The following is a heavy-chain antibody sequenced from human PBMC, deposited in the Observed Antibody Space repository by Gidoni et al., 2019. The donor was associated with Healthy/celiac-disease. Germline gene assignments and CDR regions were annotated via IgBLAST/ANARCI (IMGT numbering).Heavy chain of an antibody. J-gene: IGHJ5*02. CDR3: ASIAAAGTDWCDP. Sequence: QVQLPESGPGLVTPSPTLSLPCTLPGGSISSGGYYWSWIRQHPGKGLEWIGYIYYSGSTYYNPSLKSRVTISVDTSKNQFSLKLSSVTAADTAVYYCASIAAAGTDWCDPWGQGTLVTVSS. CDR1: GGSISSGGYY. D-gene: IGHD6-13*01. CDR2: IYYSGST. V-gene: IGHV4-31*03.